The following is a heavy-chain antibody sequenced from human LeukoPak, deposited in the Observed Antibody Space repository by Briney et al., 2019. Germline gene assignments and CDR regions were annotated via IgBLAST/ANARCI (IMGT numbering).Heavy chain of an antibody. Sequence: ASVKVSCKASGYTFTSYDINWVRQATGQGLEWMGWMNPNSGNTGYAQKFQGGVTMTRNTSISTAYMELSSLRSEDTAVYYCARGPLGIAAAGTWGQGTLVTVSS. CDR2: MNPNSGNT. CDR3: ARGPLGIAAAGT. V-gene: IGHV1-8*01. D-gene: IGHD6-13*01. CDR1: GYTFTSYD. J-gene: IGHJ5*02.